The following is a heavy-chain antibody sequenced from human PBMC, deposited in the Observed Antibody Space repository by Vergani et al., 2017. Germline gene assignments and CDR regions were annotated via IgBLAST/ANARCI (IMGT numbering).Heavy chain of an antibody. Sequence: QVQLQQWGAGLLKPSETLSLTCAVYGGSFSGYYWSWIRQPPGKGLEWIGEINHSGSTNYNPSLKRRVTISVDTSKNQFSLKLSSVTAADTAVYYCARGRGSGWYNWFDPWGQGTLVTVSS. CDR3: ARGRGSGWYNWFDP. CDR2: INHSGST. D-gene: IGHD6-19*01. J-gene: IGHJ5*02. V-gene: IGHV4-34*01. CDR1: GGSFSGYY.